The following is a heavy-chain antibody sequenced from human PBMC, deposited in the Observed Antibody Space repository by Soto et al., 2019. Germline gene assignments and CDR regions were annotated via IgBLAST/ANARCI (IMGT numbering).Heavy chain of an antibody. CDR1: EFSFSDYW. D-gene: IGHD3-3*01. CDR3: ASVRLYYDFWSGTSRNNDYGMDV. CDR2: ISSSSSYI. Sequence: GGSLRLSCAASEFSFSDYWMAWVRQAPGKGLEWVSSISSSSSYIYYADSVKGRFTISRDNAKNSLYLQMNSLRAEDTAVYYCASVRLYYDFWSGTSRNNDYGMDVWGQGTTVTVSS. J-gene: IGHJ6*02. V-gene: IGHV3-21*01.